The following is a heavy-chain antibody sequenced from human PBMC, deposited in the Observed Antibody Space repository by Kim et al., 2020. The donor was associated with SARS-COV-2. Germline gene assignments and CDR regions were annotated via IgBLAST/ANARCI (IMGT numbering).Heavy chain of an antibody. J-gene: IGHJ4*02. CDR2: SV. D-gene: IGHD5-12*01. CDR3: ARIYDGGDY. Sequence: SVDYADSLKGRSTNSRDNAKNALYLQMNSLRADDTAVYYCARIYDGGDYWGQGTLVTVSS. V-gene: IGHV3-11*01.